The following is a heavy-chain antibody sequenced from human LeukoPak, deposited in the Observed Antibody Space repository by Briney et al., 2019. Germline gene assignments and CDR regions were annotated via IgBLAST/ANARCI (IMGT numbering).Heavy chain of an antibody. D-gene: IGHD3-10*01. Sequence: GASVKVSCKASDYTLTNFGISWVRQAPGQGLEWMGWISAYNGDTKYAQKLQDRVTITTDTSTSTAYMELKSLKSDDTAVYYCARVMVRGATPDAFDIWGQGTMVTVSS. CDR2: ISAYNGDT. CDR1: DYTLTNFG. J-gene: IGHJ3*02. V-gene: IGHV1-18*01. CDR3: ARVMVRGATPDAFDI.